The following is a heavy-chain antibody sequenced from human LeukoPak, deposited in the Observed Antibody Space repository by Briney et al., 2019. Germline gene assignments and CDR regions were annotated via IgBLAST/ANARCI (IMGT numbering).Heavy chain of an antibody. Sequence: GGSLRLSCAASGFTFSGSAMHWVRQASGKGLEWVGLIRSKARTYTTAYAASLKGRFTISRDDSKNTAYLQMNSLKTEDTAVYYCTSIDCSGGSCPFDYWGQGTLVTVSS. CDR3: TSIDCSGGSCPFDY. D-gene: IGHD2-15*01. CDR1: GFTFSGSA. CDR2: IRSKARTYTT. V-gene: IGHV3-73*01. J-gene: IGHJ4*02.